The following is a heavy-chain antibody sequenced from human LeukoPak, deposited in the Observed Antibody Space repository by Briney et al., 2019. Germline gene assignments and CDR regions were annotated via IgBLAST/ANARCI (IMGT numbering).Heavy chain of an antibody. D-gene: IGHD6-13*01. J-gene: IGHJ6*03. CDR1: GYTFTRNC. CDR2: FNPSGDSS. CDR3: ARVVGLTGYSCTWYSGYYYYMDV. V-gene: IGHV1-46*01. Sequence: GASVKVSCKASGYTFTRNCIHWVRQAPGQGLEWMAIFNPSGDSSNYAQKFQDRVTITADKSTSTAYMELSSLRSEDTAVYYCARVVGLTGYSCTWYSGYYYYMDVWGKGTTVTVSS.